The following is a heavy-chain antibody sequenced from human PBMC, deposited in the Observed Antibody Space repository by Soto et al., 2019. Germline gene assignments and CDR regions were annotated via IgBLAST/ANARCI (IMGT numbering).Heavy chain of an antibody. CDR1: GGTFSRYA. Sequence: QVQLVQSGAEVKKPGASVKVSCKASGGTFSRYAISWVRQAPGQGPERMGGIIPSFGTANYAQKFQGRVTVTAAEPTRTAYMELRSLTHEDTAVYYCAGVDYDYIWGIYSHWGQGTLVTVSS. D-gene: IGHD3-16*01. J-gene: IGHJ4*02. CDR2: IIPSFGTA. CDR3: AGVDYDYIWGIYSH. V-gene: IGHV1-69*01.